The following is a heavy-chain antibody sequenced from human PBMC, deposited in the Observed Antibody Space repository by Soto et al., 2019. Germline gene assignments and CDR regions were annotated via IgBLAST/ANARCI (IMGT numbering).Heavy chain of an antibody. CDR3: AHLVTRPHSFAY. CDR1: GFSFNTLGVG. CDR2: TYWDDDR. Sequence: QITLKESGPTLVKPTQTLALNCTFSGFSFNTLGVGVAWIRQPPGKALERLAVTYWDDDRRYRTSLTNRLTITKDISTNQVLLTLTIMDHVDTGTYNCAHLVTRPHSFAYWGQGALVTVSS. V-gene: IGHV2-5*02. D-gene: IGHD6-6*01. J-gene: IGHJ1*01.